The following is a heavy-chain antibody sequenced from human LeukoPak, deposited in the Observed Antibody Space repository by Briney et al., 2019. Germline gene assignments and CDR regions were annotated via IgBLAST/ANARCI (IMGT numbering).Heavy chain of an antibody. CDR2: IYYSGST. Sequence: PSETLSLTCTVSGGSISSYYWSWIRQPPGKGLEWIGYIYYSGSTNYNPSLKSRVTISVDTSKNQFSLKLSSVTAADTAVYYCARVPCSGGSCYRFSWFDPWGQGTLVTVSS. CDR1: GGSISSYY. J-gene: IGHJ5*02. D-gene: IGHD2-15*01. V-gene: IGHV4-59*01. CDR3: ARVPCSGGSCYRFSWFDP.